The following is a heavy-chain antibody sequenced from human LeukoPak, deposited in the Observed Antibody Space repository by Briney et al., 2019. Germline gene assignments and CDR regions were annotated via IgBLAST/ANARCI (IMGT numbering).Heavy chain of an antibody. CDR2: IYSGGST. D-gene: IGHD3-22*01. V-gene: IGHV3-66*01. CDR1: GFTVSSNY. Sequence: GGSLRLSCAASGFTVSSNYMSWVRQAPGKGLEWVSVIYSGGSTYYADSVKGRFTISRDNSKNTLYLQMNSLRAEDTAVYYCARDLRYYYDSRGGFDPWGQGTLVTVSS. CDR3: ARDLRYYYDSRGGFDP. J-gene: IGHJ5*02.